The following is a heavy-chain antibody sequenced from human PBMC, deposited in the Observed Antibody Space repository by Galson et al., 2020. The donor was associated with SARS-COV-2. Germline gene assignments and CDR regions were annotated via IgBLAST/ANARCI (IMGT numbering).Heavy chain of an antibody. Sequence: GESLKISCAASGFTFISYGIHWVRQAPGKGLEWVAVISLDGRKKYYADSVKGRFTISRDDSKNTVYLQINSLRDDDTAVYYCARARGSSSWYLDYWGQGTLVTVSS. CDR2: ISLDGRKK. CDR1: GFTFISYG. CDR3: ARARGSSSWYLDY. V-gene: IGHV3-30*03. J-gene: IGHJ4*02. D-gene: IGHD6-13*01.